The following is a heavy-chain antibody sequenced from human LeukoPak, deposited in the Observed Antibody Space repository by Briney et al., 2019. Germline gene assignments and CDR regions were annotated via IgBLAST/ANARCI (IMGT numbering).Heavy chain of an antibody. CDR1: GFTFSSYA. Sequence: GRSLRLSCAASGFTFSSYAMHWLRQAPGKGLEWVTLISYDGSNKYYADSVKGRFTISRDNSKNTLYLQMNSLRAEDTAVYYCAKDLGGAPYYFDYWGQGTLVTVSS. CDR2: ISYDGSNK. D-gene: IGHD1-26*01. V-gene: IGHV3-30-3*01. CDR3: AKDLGGAPYYFDY. J-gene: IGHJ4*02.